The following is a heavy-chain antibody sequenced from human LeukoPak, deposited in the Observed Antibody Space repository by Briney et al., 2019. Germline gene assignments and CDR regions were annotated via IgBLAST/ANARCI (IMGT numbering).Heavy chain of an antibody. J-gene: IGHJ4*02. CDR3: ARGNNTVAAEDY. CDR1: GFTFRNHA. CDR2: IASRGETI. Sequence: PGGSLRLSCAASGFTFRNHAMSWVRQTPGTGLEWVSYIASRGETIYYVDSVKGRFTVSRDNTKNSLYLQMNSLRAEDTAIYYCARGNNTVAAEDYWGQGTLVTVSS. D-gene: IGHD6-13*01. V-gene: IGHV3-48*04.